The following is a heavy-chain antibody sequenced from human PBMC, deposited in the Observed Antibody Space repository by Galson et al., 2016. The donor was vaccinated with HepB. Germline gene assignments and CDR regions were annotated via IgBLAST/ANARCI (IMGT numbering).Heavy chain of an antibody. J-gene: IGHJ4*02. CDR2: ISGSGGTT. Sequence: LRLSCAASGFTFSSYAMTWIRQAPGKGLEWVSSISGSGGTTHYADSVKGRFTISRDNSKNTLYLQMNSLRAEDTALYYCAKEGYVLDTVVVPVHYWGQGTLVTVSS. CDR1: GFTFSSYA. D-gene: IGHD2-2*03. CDR3: AKEGYVLDTVVVPVHY. V-gene: IGHV3-23*01.